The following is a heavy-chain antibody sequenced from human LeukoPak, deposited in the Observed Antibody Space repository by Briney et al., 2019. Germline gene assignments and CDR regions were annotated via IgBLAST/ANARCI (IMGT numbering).Heavy chain of an antibody. V-gene: IGHV3-7*01. D-gene: IGHD3-16*01. CDR2: IDEDGDVK. Sequence: GGSLRLSCAASGFTFSNHWMAWVRQTPGRGPEWVANIDEDGDVKSYAESVKGRFSVSRDNSKKSLYLQMNNLRAEDTAVYYCVRDLILVWTPGDDFDFWGQGTLVIVSS. CDR1: GFTFSNHW. CDR3: VRDLILVWTPGDDFDF. J-gene: IGHJ4*02.